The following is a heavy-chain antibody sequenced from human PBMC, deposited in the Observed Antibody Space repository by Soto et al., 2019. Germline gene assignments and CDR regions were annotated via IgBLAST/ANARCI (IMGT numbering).Heavy chain of an antibody. CDR1: GYSFTSYW. CDR2: IYPGDSDT. CDR3: ARRGDASYYYYGMDV. V-gene: IGHV5-51*01. J-gene: IGHJ6*02. Sequence: GESLKISCKGSGYSFTSYWIGWVRQMPGKGLEWMGIIYPGDSDTRYSPSFQGQVTISADKSISTAYLQWSSLKASDTAMYYCARRGDASYYYYGMDVWGQGTTVTVSS. D-gene: IGHD3-10*01.